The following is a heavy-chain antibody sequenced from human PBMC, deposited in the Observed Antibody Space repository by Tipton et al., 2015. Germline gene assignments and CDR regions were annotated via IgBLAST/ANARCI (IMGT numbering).Heavy chain of an antibody. J-gene: IGHJ4*02. D-gene: IGHD2-15*01. V-gene: IGHV4-38-2*02. CDR1: AYSISSDYY. Sequence: TLSLTCAVSAYSISSDYYCGWIRQPPGKGLEWIGSISHSGNTYYNPSLKSRVTMSRDTSKNQFSPKLTSVTAADTAVYYCARDHSSWWDWGQGTLVTVSS. CDR2: ISHSGNT. CDR3: ARDHSSWWD.